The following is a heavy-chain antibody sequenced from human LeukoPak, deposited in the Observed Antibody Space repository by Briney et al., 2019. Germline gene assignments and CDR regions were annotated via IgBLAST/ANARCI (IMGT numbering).Heavy chain of an antibody. CDR2: INPNSGGT. V-gene: IGHV1-2*02. J-gene: IGHJ6*03. D-gene: IGHD4-23*01. Sequence: GASVKVSCKASGYTFTGYYMHWVRQAPGQGLEWMGWINPNSGGTNYAQKFQGRVTMTRDTSISTAYVELSRLRSDDTAVYYCARDRGNSAYYYYMDVWGKGTTVTVSS. CDR3: ARDRGNSAYYYYMDV. CDR1: GYTFTGYY.